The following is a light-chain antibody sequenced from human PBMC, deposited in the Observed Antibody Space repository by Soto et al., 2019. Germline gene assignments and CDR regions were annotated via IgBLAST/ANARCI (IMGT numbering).Light chain of an antibody. Sequence: QSALTQPASVSGSPGQSITISCTGTSRDVGRHNLVSWYQQHPGIAPELIIYEVSKRPSGVSNRFSGSKSGNSASLTISGLQAEDEADYHCCSYAGSSTYVFGTGTKLTVL. CDR1: SRDVGRHNL. CDR3: CSYAGSSTYV. J-gene: IGLJ1*01. V-gene: IGLV2-23*02. CDR2: EVS.